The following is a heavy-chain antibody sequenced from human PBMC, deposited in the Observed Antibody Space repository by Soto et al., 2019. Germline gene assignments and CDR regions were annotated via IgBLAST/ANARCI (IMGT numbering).Heavy chain of an antibody. J-gene: IGHJ4*02. Sequence: XGCLRLSCAASGFFFTSYAMNWVRQAPGKGLDWVSGISGSGGATSYAASVKGRFTISRDNSKNTLYLQMNSLRADDTAVYYCAKDAIMVSSSYTYFEYWGQGTLVTVS. CDR2: ISGSGGAT. CDR1: GFFFTSYA. CDR3: AKDAIMVSSSYTYFEY. V-gene: IGHV3-23*01. D-gene: IGHD6-13*01.